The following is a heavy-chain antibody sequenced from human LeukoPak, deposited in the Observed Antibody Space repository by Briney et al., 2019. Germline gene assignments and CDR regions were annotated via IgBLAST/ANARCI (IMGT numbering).Heavy chain of an antibody. V-gene: IGHV4-59*08. CDR3: VRRPVNFVGSGSPFDS. CDR2: IFHSGST. CDR1: GDSFTAYY. D-gene: IGHD3-10*01. Sequence: SETLSLTCTVSGDSFTAYYWNWIRQPPGTGPEWLGHIFHSGSTSYNPTLKGRVTMSIDASKNQFSLSLRPVTAADTAVYYCVRRPVNFVGSGSPFDSWGQGTLVSVSS. J-gene: IGHJ4*02.